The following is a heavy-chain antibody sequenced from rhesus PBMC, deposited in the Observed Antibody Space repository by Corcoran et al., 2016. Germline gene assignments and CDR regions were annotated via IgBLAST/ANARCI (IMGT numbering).Heavy chain of an antibody. V-gene: IGHV1S9*01. CDR2: INPKKGNA. CDR3: ARDGGRKDLDY. CDR1: GYTFTSYY. J-gene: IGHJ4*01. D-gene: IGHD2-2*01. Sequence: QVQLVQSGAEGKKPGASVKLSCKTSGYTFTSYYINWVRQAPGQGFEWMGWINPKKGNAGYAQKFQGRVTMTRDTSTSTVYMELSSLRSEDRALYYCARDGGRKDLDYWGQGVLVTVSS.